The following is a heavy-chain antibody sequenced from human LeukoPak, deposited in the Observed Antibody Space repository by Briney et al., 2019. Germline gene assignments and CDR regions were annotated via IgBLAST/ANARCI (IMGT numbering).Heavy chain of an antibody. CDR3: AKGPGLRLSYFDV. CDR1: GFTFSSYA. CDR2: ISGSGGGT. D-gene: IGHD4-17*01. J-gene: IGHJ2*01. V-gene: IGHV3-23*01. Sequence: GGSLRLSCAASGFTFSSYAMSWVRQAPGKGLEWVSAISGSGGGTYYADSVKGHFTISRDSSKNTLYLLMDSLRAEDTAIYYCAKGPGLRLSYFDVWGRGTLVTVSS.